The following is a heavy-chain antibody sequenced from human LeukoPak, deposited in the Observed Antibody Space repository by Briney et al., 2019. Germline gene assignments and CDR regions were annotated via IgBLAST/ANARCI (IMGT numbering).Heavy chain of an antibody. J-gene: IGHJ4*02. CDR1: GGSFGGYY. D-gene: IGHD3-10*01. CDR2: INHSGCT. CDR3: ATGHYYGSGSHLDY. V-gene: IGHV4-34*01. Sequence: SDTLSLTCAVYGGSFGGYYWSWIRQPPGKGREGIGEINHSGCTNYNPSLKSRVTKSVDTSKNQCSLKLSSVTAADTAVYYCATGHYYGSGSHLDYWGQETLVTVSS.